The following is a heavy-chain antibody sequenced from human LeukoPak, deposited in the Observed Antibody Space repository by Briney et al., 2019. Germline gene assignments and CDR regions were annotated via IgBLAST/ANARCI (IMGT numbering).Heavy chain of an antibody. CDR3: AKDKSAMVRGVGDAFDI. J-gene: IGHJ3*02. V-gene: IGHV3-9*01. CDR2: ISWNSGTT. Sequence: GGSLRLSCAASGFTFDDYAMYWVRHAPGKGLEWHSGISWNSGTTGYADSVKGRFTISRDNAKNSLYLQMNSLRAEDTALYYCAKDKSAMVRGVGDAFDIWGQGTMVTVSS. D-gene: IGHD3-10*01. CDR1: GFTFDDYA.